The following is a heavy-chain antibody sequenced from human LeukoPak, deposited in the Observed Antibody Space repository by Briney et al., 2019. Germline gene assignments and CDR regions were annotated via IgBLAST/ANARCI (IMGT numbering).Heavy chain of an antibody. D-gene: IGHD3-22*01. Sequence: SETLSLTCTVSGGSISSSSYYWGWIRQPPGKGLEWIGSIYYSGSTYYNPSLKSRVTISVDTSKNQFSLKLSSVTAADTAVYYCARRPWVGYYDSNWGQGTLVTVSS. CDR2: IYYSGST. J-gene: IGHJ4*02. V-gene: IGHV4-39*01. CDR1: GGSISSSSYY. CDR3: ARRPWVGYYDSN.